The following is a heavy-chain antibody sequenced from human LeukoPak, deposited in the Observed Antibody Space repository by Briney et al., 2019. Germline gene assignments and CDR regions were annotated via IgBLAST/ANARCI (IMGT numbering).Heavy chain of an antibody. J-gene: IGHJ3*02. CDR3: ARDPSRDAFDI. Sequence: ASVKVSCKASGYTFTNYYIHWVRQAPGQGLEWMGRINPNSGGTNYAQKFQGRVTMTRDTSISTAYMELSRLRSDDTAVYYCARDPSRDAFDIWGQGTMVTVSS. CDR1: GYTFTNYY. V-gene: IGHV1-2*06. CDR2: INPNSGGT.